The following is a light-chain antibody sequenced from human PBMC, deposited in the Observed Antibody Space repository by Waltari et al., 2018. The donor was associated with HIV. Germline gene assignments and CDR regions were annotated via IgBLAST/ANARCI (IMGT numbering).Light chain of an antibody. CDR2: WAS. Sequence: DIEMTQSPDSLAVSLGASATINCKSTTSVLWSSNNKNYLAWYQQKPGQPPMLLIYWASTRESGVPDRFSGSGSGTDFTLTISSLQTEDVAVYFCQQFYDTPLTFGGGTKVDI. J-gene: IGKJ4*01. CDR3: QQFYDTPLT. CDR1: TSVLWSSNNKNY. V-gene: IGKV4-1*01.